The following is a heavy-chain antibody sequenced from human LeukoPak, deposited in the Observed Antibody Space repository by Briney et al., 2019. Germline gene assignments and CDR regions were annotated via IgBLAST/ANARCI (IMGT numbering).Heavy chain of an antibody. CDR2: IDAKSGGT. Sequence: ASVKVSCKASGYTFTGHYMHWVRQAPGQGLEWVGWIDAKSGGTKYAQRFQGRVTMTRDTSINTDYMELSSLTSDDTAVYYCARWRGYSSGWSGPFDDWGQGTLVTVSS. J-gene: IGHJ4*02. CDR1: GYTFTGHY. V-gene: IGHV1-2*02. D-gene: IGHD6-13*01. CDR3: ARWRGYSSGWSGPFDD.